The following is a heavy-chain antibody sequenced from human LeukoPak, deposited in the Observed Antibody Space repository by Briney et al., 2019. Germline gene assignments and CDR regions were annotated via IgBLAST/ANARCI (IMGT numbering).Heavy chain of an antibody. Sequence: PSETLSLTCTVSGGSIRSNYWSWIRQPAGKGLEWIGRIYGSGSTNYNPSLKNRVTMSVNTSKNLFYLRVTSVTAADTAVYYCARDKYYDSSGHYNDAFDIWGQGTMVTVSS. CDR3: ARDKYYDSSGHYNDAFDI. D-gene: IGHD3-22*01. J-gene: IGHJ3*02. V-gene: IGHV4-4*07. CDR1: GGSIRSNY. CDR2: IYGSGST.